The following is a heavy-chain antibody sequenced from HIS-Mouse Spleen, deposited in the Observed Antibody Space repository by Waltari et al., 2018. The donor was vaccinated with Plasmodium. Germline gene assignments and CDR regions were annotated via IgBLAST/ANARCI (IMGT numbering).Heavy chain of an antibody. CDR2: IKQDGSEK. CDR1: GFTFRSYW. J-gene: IGHJ2*01. Sequence: EVQLVESGGGLVQPGGSRGLPCAASGFTFRSYWLSWVRQAPGKGLEWVANIKQDGSEKYYVDSVKGRFTISRDNAKNSLYLQMNSLRAEDTAVYYCASSWYWYFDLWGRGTLVTVSS. D-gene: IGHD6-13*01. V-gene: IGHV3-7*01. CDR3: ASSWYWYFDL.